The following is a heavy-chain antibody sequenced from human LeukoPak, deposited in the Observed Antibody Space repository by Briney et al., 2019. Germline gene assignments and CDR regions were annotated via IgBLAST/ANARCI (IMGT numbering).Heavy chain of an antibody. Sequence: ASVKVSCKASGYTFTGYYMHWVRQAPGQGLEWMGWINPNSGGTNYAQKFQGRVTMTRDTSISTAYMELSRLRSDDTAVYYCARDGELRFLEWLGDYYFDYWGQGTLVTVSS. V-gene: IGHV1-2*02. CDR2: INPNSGGT. CDR1: GYTFTGYY. CDR3: ARDGELRFLEWLGDYYFDY. D-gene: IGHD3-3*01. J-gene: IGHJ4*02.